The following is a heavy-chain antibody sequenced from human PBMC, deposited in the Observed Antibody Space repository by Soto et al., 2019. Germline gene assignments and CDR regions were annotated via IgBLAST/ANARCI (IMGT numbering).Heavy chain of an antibody. CDR3: AIRQPAAMHGIEYFQH. D-gene: IGHD2-2*01. V-gene: IGHV3-48*01. Sequence: EVQLVESGGGLVQPGGSLRLSCAASGFIFSSYSMNWVRQAPGKGLEWVSYISSSSSIIYYADSVKGRFTISRDDAKDSLYLQMNSLRAEDMAVYYCAIRQPAAMHGIEYFQHWGQGTLVTVSS. CDR1: GFIFSSYS. CDR2: ISSSSSII. J-gene: IGHJ1*01.